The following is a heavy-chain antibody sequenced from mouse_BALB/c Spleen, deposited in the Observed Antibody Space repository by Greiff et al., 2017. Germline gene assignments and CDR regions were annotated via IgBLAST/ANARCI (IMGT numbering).Heavy chain of an antibody. CDR3: ARPYYGNYDYAMDY. V-gene: IGHV1S137*01. D-gene: IGHD2-10*01. J-gene: IGHJ4*01. Sequence: QVQLKESGAELVRPGVSVKISCKGSGYTFTDYAMHWVKQSHAKSLEWIGVISTYYGDASYNQKFKGKATMTVDKSSSTAYMELARLTSEDSAIYYCARPYYGNYDYAMDYWGQGTSVTVSS. CDR1: GYTFTDYA. CDR2: ISTYYGDA.